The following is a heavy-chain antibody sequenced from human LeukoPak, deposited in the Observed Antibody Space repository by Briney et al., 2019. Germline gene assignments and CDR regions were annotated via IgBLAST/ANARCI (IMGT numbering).Heavy chain of an antibody. CDR3: ARDQDADSGIWFDP. CDR2: IHYSGNT. V-gene: IGHV4-59*01. Sequence: SETLSLTCIVSGDSISTYYWNWIRQPPGKGLEWVGYIHYSGNTNYNPSLKNRVTISVDTSKNQFSLKLSSVTAADTAVYYCARDQDADSGIWFDPWGQGTPVTVSS. CDR1: GDSISTYY. D-gene: IGHD4-17*01. J-gene: IGHJ5*02.